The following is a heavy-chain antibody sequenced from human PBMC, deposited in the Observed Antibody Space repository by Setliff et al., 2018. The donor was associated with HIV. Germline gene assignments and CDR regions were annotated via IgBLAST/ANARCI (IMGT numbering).Heavy chain of an antibody. CDR2: IYSGGGST. Sequence: ASVKVSCKAPGHTFINYYIHWVRQAPGQGLEWMGIIYSGGGSTNYAQKFQGRITMTSDTSTSTVYMELSSLRSEDSAVYYCARITLTGTLANWGQGTLVTVSS. V-gene: IGHV1-46*01. D-gene: IGHD1-7*01. CDR3: ARITLTGTLAN. CDR1: GHTFINYY. J-gene: IGHJ4*02.